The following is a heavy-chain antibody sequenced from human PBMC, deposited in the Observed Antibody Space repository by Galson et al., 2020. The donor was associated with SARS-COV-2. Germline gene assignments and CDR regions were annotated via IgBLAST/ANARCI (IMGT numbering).Heavy chain of an antibody. V-gene: IGHV4-34*01. CDR1: GGSFSGYY. CDR2: INHSGST. D-gene: IGHD3-22*01. J-gene: IGHJ5*02. CDR3: ARDTYYYDSSGYGVNWFDR. Sequence: SQASETLSLTCAVYGGSFSGYYWSWIRQPPGKGLEWIGEINHSGSTNYNPSLKSRVTISVDTSKNQFSLKLSSVTAADTAVYYCARDTYYYDSSGYGVNWFDRWGQGTLVTVSS.